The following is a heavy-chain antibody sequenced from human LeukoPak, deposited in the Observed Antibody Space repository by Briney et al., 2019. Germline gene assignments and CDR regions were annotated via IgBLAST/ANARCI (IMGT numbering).Heavy chain of an antibody. J-gene: IGHJ4*02. D-gene: IGHD2-8*02. CDR1: GGSISSDY. CDR3: AGHHPRNTVDF. CDR2: ISDIGSI. V-gene: IGHV4-59*08. Sequence: SETLSLTCNVSGGSISSDYWNWIRQPPGKGLEWIAYISDIGSINYNPSLKSRVTISLETSKNQFSLKLSSVTAADTAVYYCAGHHPRNTVDFWGQGTLVTVSS.